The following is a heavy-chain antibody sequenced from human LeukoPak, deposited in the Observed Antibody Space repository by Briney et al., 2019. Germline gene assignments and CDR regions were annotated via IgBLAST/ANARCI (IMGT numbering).Heavy chain of an antibody. V-gene: IGHV3-33*08. D-gene: IGHD3-10*01. Sequence: GGSLRLSCAASGFTFDDYAMHWVRQAPGKGLEWVAVIWYDGSKKYYADSVKGRFTISRDNSKNTLYLQMNSLRAEDTALYYCAREDGSGGVYYFDYWGQGTLVTVSS. CDR3: AREDGSGGVYYFDY. J-gene: IGHJ4*02. CDR1: GFTFDDYA. CDR2: IWYDGSKK.